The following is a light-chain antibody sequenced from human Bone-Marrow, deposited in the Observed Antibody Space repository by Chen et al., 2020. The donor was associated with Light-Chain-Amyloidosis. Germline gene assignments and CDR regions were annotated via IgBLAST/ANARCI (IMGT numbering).Light chain of an antibody. V-gene: IGLV3-25*03. CDR2: RDT. CDR1: DLPTKY. J-gene: IGLJ2*01. CDR3: QSADSSCTYEVI. Sequence: SYELTQPPSVSVSPGQTARITCSGDDLPTKYAYWYQQKPGQAPVLVIHRDTERPSGISERFSGSSSGTTATLTISGVQAEDEADYHCQSADSSCTYEVIFGGGNKLTVL.